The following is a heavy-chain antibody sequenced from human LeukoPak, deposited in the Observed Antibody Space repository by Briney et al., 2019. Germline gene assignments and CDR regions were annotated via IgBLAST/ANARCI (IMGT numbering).Heavy chain of an antibody. CDR1: GFTLSDYY. J-gene: IGHJ6*03. CDR3: AKDTVAGYYYYMDV. Sequence: GGSLRLSCAASGFTLSDYYMSWIRQAPGKGLEWVSYISSSGSTIYYADSVKGRFTISRDNAKNSLYLQMNSLRAEDTAVYYCAKDTVAGYYYYMDVWGKGTTVTVSS. V-gene: IGHV3-11*01. CDR2: ISSSGSTI. D-gene: IGHD6-19*01.